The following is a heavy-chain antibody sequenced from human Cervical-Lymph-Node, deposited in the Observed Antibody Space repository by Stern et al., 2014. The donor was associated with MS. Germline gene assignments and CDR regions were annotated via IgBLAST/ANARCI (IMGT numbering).Heavy chain of an antibody. Sequence: VQLVESGGGLVKPGESLRLSCKASGFTFSAYYMTWIRQAPGKGLEWISFIGSRGDIIDYADSVRGRFTISRDNAKNSLYLQLNSLRAEDTAVYYCVRADGSVDDYWGQGTLVTVSS. J-gene: IGHJ4*02. CDR1: GFTFSAYY. CDR2: IGSRGDII. D-gene: IGHD3-10*01. CDR3: VRADGSVDDY. V-gene: IGHV3-11*01.